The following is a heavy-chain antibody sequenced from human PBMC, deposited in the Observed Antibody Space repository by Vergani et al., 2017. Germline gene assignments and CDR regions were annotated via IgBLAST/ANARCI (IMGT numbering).Heavy chain of an antibody. J-gene: IGHJ4*02. CDR3: ASERRDGYHPFDT. Sequence: QLQESGPGLVKPSQTLSLTCTVSGGSMTSDIYYWSWIRQSAEKGLEWIGRFQGSGNSTYNPSLKSRVTISLDTSKNQFSLKLSSVTAADTAHYYCASERRDGYHPFDTWGQGTLVTVSS. CDR2: FQGSGNS. CDR1: GGSMTSDIYY. V-gene: IGHV4-61*02. D-gene: IGHD5-24*01.